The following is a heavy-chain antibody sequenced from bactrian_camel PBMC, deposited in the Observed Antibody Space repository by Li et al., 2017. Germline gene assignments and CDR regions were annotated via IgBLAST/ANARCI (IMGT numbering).Heavy chain of an antibody. Sequence: HVQLVESGGGSVQAGGSLRISCTVSGYTYGSSCMGWFRRAPGKEREFVAGIYTDAGSSHYSESVKGRFTVSQDDARSTLYLQMDSLNPEDTGMYYCAAGRLRNGYCYSLLNRLAYNNWGQGTQVTVS. CDR3: AAGRLRNGYCYSLLNRLAYNN. CDR2: IYTDAGSS. D-gene: IGHD2*01. CDR1: GYTYGSSC. J-gene: IGHJ4*01. V-gene: IGHV3S1*01.